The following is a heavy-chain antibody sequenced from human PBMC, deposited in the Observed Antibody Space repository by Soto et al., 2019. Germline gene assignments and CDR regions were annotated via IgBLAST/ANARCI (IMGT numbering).Heavy chain of an antibody. J-gene: IGHJ6*02. D-gene: IGHD3-22*01. CDR2: INHSGST. Sequence: QVQLQQWGAGLLKPSETLSLTCAVYGGSFSGYYWSWIRQPPGKGLEWIGEINHSGSTNYNPSLKRRVTISVDTSKNQFSLKLRSVTAADTAVYYCARVNYYDSSGYYRPYYYYGMDVWGQGTTVTVSS. CDR3: ARVNYYDSSGYYRPYYYYGMDV. V-gene: IGHV4-34*01. CDR1: GGSFSGYY.